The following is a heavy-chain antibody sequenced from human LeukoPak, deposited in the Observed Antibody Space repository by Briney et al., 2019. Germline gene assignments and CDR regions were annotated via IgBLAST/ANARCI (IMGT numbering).Heavy chain of an antibody. J-gene: IGHJ4*02. Sequence: PGRSLRLSCTASGFTFISYAMHWVRQAPGKGLEWVAVISYDGSNKYYADSVKGRFTISRDNSKDTLFLQMNSLRPEDTAVYYCAKGGDSGSYFDYWGQGTLVTVSS. CDR3: AKGGDSGSYFDY. CDR1: GFTFISYA. CDR2: ISYDGSNK. D-gene: IGHD1-26*01. V-gene: IGHV3-30-3*01.